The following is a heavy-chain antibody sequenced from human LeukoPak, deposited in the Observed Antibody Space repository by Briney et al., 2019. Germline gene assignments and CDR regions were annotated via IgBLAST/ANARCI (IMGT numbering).Heavy chain of an antibody. CDR1: GFIFSSYG. D-gene: IGHD1-26*01. J-gene: IGHJ5*02. CDR2: IQCDGNRK. Sequence: VGSLRLSCVASGFIFSSYGMHWVRQAPGKGLEWVTFIQCDGNRKYYADSVKGRFTISRDNSKNTLYLQMNSLRAEDTAVYYCVKANIVGAFDPWGQGTLVTVSS. CDR3: VKANIVGAFDP. V-gene: IGHV3-30*02.